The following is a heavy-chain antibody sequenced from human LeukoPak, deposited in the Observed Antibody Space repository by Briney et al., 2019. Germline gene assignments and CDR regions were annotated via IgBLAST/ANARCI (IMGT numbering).Heavy chain of an antibody. CDR1: GYTFTGYY. CDR2: INPNSGGT. Sequence: ASVKVSCKASGYTFTGYYMHWVRQAPGQGLEWMGWINPNSGGTNYAQKFQGRVTMTRDTSISTAYMELSRLRSDDTAVYHCARGVWLESYFDYWGQGTLVTVSS. CDR3: ARGVWLESYFDY. D-gene: IGHD6-19*01. V-gene: IGHV1-2*02. J-gene: IGHJ4*02.